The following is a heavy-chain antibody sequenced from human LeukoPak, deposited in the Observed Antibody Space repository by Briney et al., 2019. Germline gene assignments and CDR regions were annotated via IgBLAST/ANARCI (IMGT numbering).Heavy chain of an antibody. V-gene: IGHV3-7*01. CDR2: IKDDGSQK. J-gene: IGHJ4*02. CDR3: ARRNAGTWWSFDS. CDR1: KFTFSNYW. Sequence: PGGSLRLSCEASKFTFSNYWMSWVRQAPGKGLEWVANIKDDGSQKNYVGSVRGRFTISRDNAKASLFLQMNSLSSEDTAVYYCARRNAGTWWSFDSWGQGTLVTVSS. D-gene: IGHD2-15*01.